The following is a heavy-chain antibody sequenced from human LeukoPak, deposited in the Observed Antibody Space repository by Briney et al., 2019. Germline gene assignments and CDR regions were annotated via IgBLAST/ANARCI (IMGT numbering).Heavy chain of an antibody. CDR1: GFTFSSYS. CDR2: ISSNVGST. J-gene: IGHJ6*03. V-gene: IGHV3-64*01. CDR3: ARGLSPYYYYYMDV. Sequence: RGSLRLSCAASGFTFSSYSMRWVRPAPGKGLEYVSAISSNVGSTYYANSVKGRFTISRDNSKNTLYLQMGSLRAEDTAVYYCARGLSPYYYYYMDVWGKGTTVIVSS.